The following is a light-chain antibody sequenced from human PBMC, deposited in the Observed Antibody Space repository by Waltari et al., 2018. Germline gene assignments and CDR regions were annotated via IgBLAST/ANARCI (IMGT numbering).Light chain of an antibody. CDR2: YVS. J-gene: IGLJ2*01. Sequence: QSALTQPASVSGSPGPSITVPCPATSSDIGGYNSVSWYQQYPGKAPKLIIYYVSKRPSGVSNRFSGSKSGNTASLTISGLQAEDEADYYCCSYADEGNRSSFGGGTKLTVL. CDR3: CSYADEGNRSS. CDR1: SSDIGGYNS. V-gene: IGLV2-23*02.